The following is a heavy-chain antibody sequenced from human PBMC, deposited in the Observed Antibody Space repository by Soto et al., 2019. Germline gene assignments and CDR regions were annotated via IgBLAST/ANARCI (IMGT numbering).Heavy chain of an antibody. V-gene: IGHV4-39*01. D-gene: IGHD6-19*01. CDR1: GGSISSSSYY. CDR3: AREQWLVPDYYYYYGMDV. CDR2: IYYSGST. Sequence: SETLSLTCTVSGGSISSSSYYWGWIRQPPGKGLEWLGSIYYSGSTYYNPSLKSRVTISVDTSKNQFSLKLSAVTAADTAVYYCAREQWLVPDYYYYYGMDVWGQGTTVTVSS. J-gene: IGHJ6*02.